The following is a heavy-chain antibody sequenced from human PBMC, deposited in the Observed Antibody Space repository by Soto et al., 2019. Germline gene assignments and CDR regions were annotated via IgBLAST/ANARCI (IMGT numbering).Heavy chain of an antibody. J-gene: IGHJ4*02. D-gene: IGHD6-6*01. Sequence: SETLSLTCTVSGGSISSSSYYWGWIRQPPGKGLEWIGSIYYSGSTYYNPSLKSRVTISVDTSKNQFSLKLSSVTAADTAVYYCARGGDSSSSLFDYWGQGTLVTVSS. CDR1: GGSISSSSYY. CDR2: IYYSGST. V-gene: IGHV4-39*01. CDR3: ARGGDSSSSLFDY.